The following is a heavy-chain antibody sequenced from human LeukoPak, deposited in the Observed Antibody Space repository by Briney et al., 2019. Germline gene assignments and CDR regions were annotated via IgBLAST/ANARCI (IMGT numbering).Heavy chain of an antibody. V-gene: IGHV3-23*01. J-gene: IGHJ5*02. CDR2: ISPGGGTT. D-gene: IGHD6-13*01. CDR1: GFSFGSEA. Sequence: GGSLRLSCVVSGFSFGSEAMSWVRQAPGRGLEWVSSISPGGGTTYYADSVKGRFTISRDNSKNTLYLQMNSLRAEDTAVYYCSRLLDSSSWSWFDPWGQGTLVTVSS. CDR3: SRLLDSSSWSWFDP.